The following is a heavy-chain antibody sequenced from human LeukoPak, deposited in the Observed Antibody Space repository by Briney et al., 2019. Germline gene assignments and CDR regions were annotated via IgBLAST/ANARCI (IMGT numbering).Heavy chain of an antibody. CDR3: ARAEFYGSGSYPHDAFDI. CDR1: GGTFSSYA. CDR2: IIPIFGTA. D-gene: IGHD3-10*01. V-gene: IGHV1-69*01. J-gene: IGHJ3*02. Sequence: ASVKVSCKASGGTFSSYAISWVRQAPGQGLEWMGGIIPIFGTANYAQKFQGRVTITADESTSTAYVELSSLRSEDTAVYYCARAEFYGSGSYPHDAFDIWGQGTMVTVSS.